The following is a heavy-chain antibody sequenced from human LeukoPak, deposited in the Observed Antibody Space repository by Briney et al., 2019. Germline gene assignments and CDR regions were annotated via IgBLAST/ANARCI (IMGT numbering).Heavy chain of an antibody. CDR3: ATTTVTNEGDY. CDR1: GFTVSSNY. V-gene: IGHV3-53*01. J-gene: IGHJ4*02. CDR2: IYSGGST. D-gene: IGHD4-17*01. Sequence: PGGSLRLSCAASGFTVSSNYMSWVRQAPGKGLEWVSVIYSGGSTYYADSVKGRFTISRDNSKNTLYLQMNSLRAEDTAVYCCATTTVTNEGDYWGQGTLVTVSS.